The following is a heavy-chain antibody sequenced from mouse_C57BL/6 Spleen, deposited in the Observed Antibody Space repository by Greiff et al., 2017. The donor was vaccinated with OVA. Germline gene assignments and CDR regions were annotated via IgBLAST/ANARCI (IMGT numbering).Heavy chain of an antibody. CDR1: GFNIKDYY. V-gene: IGHV14-4*01. J-gene: IGHJ3*01. CDR2: IDPENGDT. CDR3: TRSGSSSAWFAY. D-gene: IGHD1-1*01. Sequence: EVQLQQSGAELVRPGASVKLSCTASGFNIKDYYMHWVKQRPEQGLEWIGWIDPENGDTEYASKFQGKATITADTSSNTAYLQLSSLTSEDTAVYYCTRSGSSSAWFAYWGQGTLVTVSA.